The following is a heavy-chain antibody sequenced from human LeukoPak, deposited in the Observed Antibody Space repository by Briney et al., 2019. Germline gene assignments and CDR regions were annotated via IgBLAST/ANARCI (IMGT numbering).Heavy chain of an antibody. CDR2: ISYDGSNK. J-gene: IGHJ6*02. V-gene: IGHV3-30-3*01. Sequence: PGGSLRLSCAASGFTFSSYAMHWVRQAPGKGLEWVAVISYDGSNKYYADSVKGRFTISRDNSKNTLYLQMNSLRAEDTAVYYCARDRVIQLWLLGHYYGMDVWGQGTTVTVSS. CDR3: ARDRVIQLWLLGHYYGMDV. D-gene: IGHD5-18*01. CDR1: GFTFSSYA.